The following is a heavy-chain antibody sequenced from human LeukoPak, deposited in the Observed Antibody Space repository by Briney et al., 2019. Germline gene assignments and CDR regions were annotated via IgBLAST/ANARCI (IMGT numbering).Heavy chain of an antibody. D-gene: IGHD4-11*01. CDR2: INHSGST. J-gene: IGHJ4*02. V-gene: IGHV4-34*01. CDR1: DGSFSGYY. Sequence: SETLSLTCAVYDGSFSGYYWSWIRRQPPGKGLEWIGEINHSGSTNYNPSLKSRVTISVDTSKNQFSLKLSSVTAADTAVYYCARGPRNFYYFDYWGQGTLVTVSS. CDR3: ARGPRNFYYFDY.